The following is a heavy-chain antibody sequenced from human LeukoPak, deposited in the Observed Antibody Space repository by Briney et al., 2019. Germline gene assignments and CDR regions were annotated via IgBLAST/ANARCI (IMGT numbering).Heavy chain of an antibody. CDR3: ARVVDYASPGFDY. CDR2: IYYSGST. J-gene: IGHJ4*02. Sequence: TSQTLSLPCTVSGGSISSGDYYWSWIRQPPGKGLEWLGYIYYSGSTYYNPSLKSRVTISVDTSKNQFSLKLSSVTAADTAVYYCARVVDYASPGFDYWGQGTLVTVSS. D-gene: IGHD2-2*01. CDR1: GGSISSGDYY. V-gene: IGHV4-30-4*08.